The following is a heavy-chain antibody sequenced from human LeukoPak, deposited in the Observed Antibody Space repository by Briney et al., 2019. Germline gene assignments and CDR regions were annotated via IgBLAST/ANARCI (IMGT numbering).Heavy chain of an antibody. CDR1: GFTFSNYA. D-gene: IGHD5-12*01. V-gene: IGHV3-23*01. Sequence: GGSLRLSCAASGFTFSNYAMNWVRQTPGKGLEWVSSLRASGGITYYADSVKGRFTISRDNSKNTLFLQLNSLRAEDTAVYYCAKDRADVVPAMVLDYWGQGTLVTVSS. J-gene: IGHJ4*02. CDR3: AKDRADVVPAMVLDY. CDR2: LRASGGIT.